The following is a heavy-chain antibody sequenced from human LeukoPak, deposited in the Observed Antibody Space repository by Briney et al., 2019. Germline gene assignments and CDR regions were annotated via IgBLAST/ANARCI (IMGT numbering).Heavy chain of an antibody. CDR1: GYRFTSYW. J-gene: IGHJ3*02. CDR3: ARHQLLGPCFKGVCSDAFDI. Sequence: GESLRISCKGSGYRFTSYWISWVRQMPGKGLEWMGRIDPSDSYTNYSPSFQGHLAISADKSISTAYLQWSSLKASDTAMYYCARHQLLGPCFKGVCSDAFDIWGQGTMVTVSS. CDR2: IDPSDSYT. D-gene: IGHD2-8*01. V-gene: IGHV5-10-1*01.